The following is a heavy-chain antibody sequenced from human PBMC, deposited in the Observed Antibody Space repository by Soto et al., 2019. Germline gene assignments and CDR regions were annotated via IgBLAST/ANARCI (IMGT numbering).Heavy chain of an antibody. CDR3: ARGMTPPGAPAWYYFDS. D-gene: IGHD2-8*02. J-gene: IGHJ4*02. CDR1: GASITGSSY. CDR2: FSLSGTT. Sequence: QVQLQESGPGLMKPSETLSLTCTVSGASITGSSYWSWIRQPAGKGLEWIGRFSLSGTTNYNPSLRSRVTMSADVSKNQFSLRLTSVTAAVTALYYCARGMTPPGAPAWYYFDSWGQGTLVTVSS. V-gene: IGHV4-4*07.